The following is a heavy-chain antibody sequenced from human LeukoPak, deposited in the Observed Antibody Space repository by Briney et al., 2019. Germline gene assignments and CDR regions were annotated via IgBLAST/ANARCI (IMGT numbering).Heavy chain of an antibody. Sequence: ASVKVSCKVSGYTLTELSMHWVRQAPGKGLEWMGGFDPEDGETIYAQKFQGRVTMTEDTSTDTAYMELSSLRSEDTAVYYCATRAHCSSTSCYGYYYMDVWGKGTTVTISS. CDR1: GYTLTELS. D-gene: IGHD2-2*01. J-gene: IGHJ6*03. CDR3: ATRAHCSSTSCYGYYYMDV. CDR2: FDPEDGET. V-gene: IGHV1-24*01.